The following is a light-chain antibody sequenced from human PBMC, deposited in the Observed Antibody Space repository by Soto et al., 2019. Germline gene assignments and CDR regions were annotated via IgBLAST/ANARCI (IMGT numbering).Light chain of an antibody. CDR2: GAS. J-gene: IGKJ1*01. V-gene: IGKV3-20*01. CDR3: HQYGTSWT. Sequence: EIVLTQSPDTLSLSPGERATLSCRASQSVSSSYLGWYQQKPGQAPRLLIYGASSRATGIPDRFSGSGSGTDFTFTISRLEPEDFAVYYCHQYGTSWTFGQGTKVEIK. CDR1: QSVSSSY.